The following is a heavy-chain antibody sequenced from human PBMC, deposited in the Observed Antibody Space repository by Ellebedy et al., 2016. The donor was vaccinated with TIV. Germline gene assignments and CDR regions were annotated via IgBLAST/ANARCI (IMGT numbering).Heavy chain of an antibody. D-gene: IGHD4-23*01. CDR1: GFTLINYD. CDR2: IGIPGYT. CDR3: ARGRIYGGNSDFDF. J-gene: IGHJ4*02. Sequence: GESLKISCAASGFTLINYDMHWVRQPPGKGLEWVSAIGIPGYTNYVDSVTGRFTISRKNAKNSPFLQMNSLRAGDTAVYFCARGRIYGGNSDFDFWGRGTLVTVSS. V-gene: IGHV3-13*01.